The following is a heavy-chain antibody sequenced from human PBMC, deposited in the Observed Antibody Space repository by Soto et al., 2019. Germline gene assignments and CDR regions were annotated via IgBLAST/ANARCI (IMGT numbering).Heavy chain of an antibody. J-gene: IGHJ4*02. CDR3: ARKDYYGSGIYYFDY. CDR1: GYTFNKYP. V-gene: IGHV1-3*01. CDR2: INAANGDT. D-gene: IGHD3-10*01. Sequence: QVHLVQSGPEVKEPGASVKVSCKASGYTFNKYPMHWVRQAPGQGLEWMGWINAANGDTGCSQKFQGRVTLTRDTSASTAYMELSSLRSEDTAVYYCARKDYYGSGIYYFDYWGQGTLVTVSS.